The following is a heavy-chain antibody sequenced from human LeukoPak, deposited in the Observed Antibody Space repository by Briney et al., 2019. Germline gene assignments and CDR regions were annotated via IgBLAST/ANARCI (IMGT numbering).Heavy chain of an antibody. CDR1: GFTFSNYD. J-gene: IGHJ4*02. D-gene: IGHD5-12*01. CDR3: ARAMRSGYDY. Sequence: PGGSLRLSCVASGFTFSNYDMNWVRQVPGKGLEWVSYISNSGSSKYYVDSVKGRFTISRDNAKNSLYLQMNSLRDEDTAVYYCARAMRSGYDYWGQGTLVTVSS. CDR2: ISNSGSSK. V-gene: IGHV3-48*03.